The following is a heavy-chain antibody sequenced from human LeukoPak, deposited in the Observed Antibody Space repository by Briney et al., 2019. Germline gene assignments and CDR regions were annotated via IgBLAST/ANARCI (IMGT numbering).Heavy chain of an antibody. J-gene: IGHJ4*02. V-gene: IGHV4-30-2*06. D-gene: IGHD2/OR15-2a*01. CDR2: IYHSGRT. CDR1: GGSVSSGGYY. CDR3: ARSAVNTADFDY. Sequence: SQPLSLTCTVSGGSVSSGGYYWSWIRQSPGKGLEWIGYIYHSGRTSYNPSLKSRVTISIDRSKNQFSLKLTSVTAADTAVFYCARSAVNTADFDYWGQGTLVTVSS.